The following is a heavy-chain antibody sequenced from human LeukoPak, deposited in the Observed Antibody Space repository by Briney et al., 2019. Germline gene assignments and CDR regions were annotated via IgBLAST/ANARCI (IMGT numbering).Heavy chain of an antibody. CDR2: IYYSGST. CDR1: GGSISSSY. V-gene: IGHV4-59*01. J-gene: IGHJ4*02. CDR3: ASAVSGTYYST. D-gene: IGHD1-26*01. Sequence: SETLSLTCTVSGGSISSSYWSWIRQPPGKGLEWIGYIYYSGSTNHNPSLKSRVTMSVDTSKNQFSLKLSSVTAADTAVYYCASAVSGTYYSTWGQGTLVTVSS.